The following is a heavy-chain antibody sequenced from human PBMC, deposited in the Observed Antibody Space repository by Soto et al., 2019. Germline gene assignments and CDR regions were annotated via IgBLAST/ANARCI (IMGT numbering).Heavy chain of an antibody. V-gene: IGHV3-15*01. CDR3: TTDRGSSYGYSGWFDP. CDR2: IKSKTDGGTT. J-gene: IGHJ5*02. D-gene: IGHD5-18*01. Sequence: GGSLRLSCAASGFTFSNAWMSWVCQAPGKGLEWVGRIKSKTDGGTTDYAAPVKGRFTISRDDSKNTLYLQMNSLKTEDTAVYYCTTDRGSSYGYSGWFDPWGQGTLVTVSS. CDR1: GFTFSNAW.